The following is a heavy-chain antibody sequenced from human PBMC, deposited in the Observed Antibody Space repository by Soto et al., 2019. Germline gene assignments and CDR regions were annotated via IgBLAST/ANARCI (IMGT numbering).Heavy chain of an antibody. J-gene: IGHJ4*02. V-gene: IGHV4-4*07. CDR3: ARDGMTTGDT. Sequence: SETLSLTCIVSGVSVRSYTWSWVRQPANKGLEWIGRVFSSVIATYNPSLKSRVSISMDTPENRISLKLDSVTAADAGVYFCARDGMTTGDTWGEGTLVPFSS. CDR1: GVSVRSYT. CDR2: VFSSVIA. D-gene: IGHD2-21*02.